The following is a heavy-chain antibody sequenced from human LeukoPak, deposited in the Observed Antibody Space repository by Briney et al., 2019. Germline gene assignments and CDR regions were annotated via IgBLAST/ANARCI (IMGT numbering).Heavy chain of an antibody. CDR3: ARRYRLRYSHNWLDP. CDR2: INHSGST. J-gene: IGHJ5*02. D-gene: IGHD3-9*01. CDR1: GGSFSGYY. Sequence: SETLSLTCAVYGGSFSGYYWSWIRQPPGKGLEWIGEINHSGSTNYNPSLKSRVTISVDTSKNQFSLKLSSVTAADTAVYYCARRYRLRYSHNWLDPWGQGTLVTVSS. V-gene: IGHV4-34*01.